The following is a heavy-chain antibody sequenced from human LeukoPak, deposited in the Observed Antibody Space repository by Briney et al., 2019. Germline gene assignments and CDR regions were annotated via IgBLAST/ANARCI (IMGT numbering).Heavy chain of an antibody. V-gene: IGHV1-69*06. CDR2: NIPIFGTA. Sequence: ASVKVSCKASGGTFSSYAISWVRQAPGQGLEWMGGNIPIFGTANYAQKFQGRVTITADKSTSTAYMELSSLRSEDTAVYYCAVSRGSYHPAGLDAFDIWGQGTMVTVSS. J-gene: IGHJ3*02. CDR1: GGTFSSYA. CDR3: AVSRGSYHPAGLDAFDI. D-gene: IGHD3-16*02.